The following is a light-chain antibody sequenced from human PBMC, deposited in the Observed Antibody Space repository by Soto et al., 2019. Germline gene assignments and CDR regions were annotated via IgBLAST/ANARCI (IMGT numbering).Light chain of an antibody. V-gene: IGKV3-20*01. CDR3: QQYGGSPLYT. Sequence: EIVLTQSPGTLSLSPGERATLSCRASQSVSSRYLAWYQQKPGQAPRLLIYAASSRSTGTPDRFSGSGSGTDFTLTINRLEPEDFALYYCQQYGGSPLYTFGQGNKLEIQ. J-gene: IGKJ2*01. CDR2: AAS. CDR1: QSVSSRY.